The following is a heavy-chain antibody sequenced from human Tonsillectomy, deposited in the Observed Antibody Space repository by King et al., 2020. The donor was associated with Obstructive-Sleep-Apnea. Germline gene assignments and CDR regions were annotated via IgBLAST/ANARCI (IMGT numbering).Heavy chain of an antibody. CDR1: GGSISSYY. J-gene: IGHJ4*02. D-gene: IGHD1-26*01. V-gene: IGHV4-59*08. CDR3: ARLGSGSYDY. CDR2: LYYSRST. Sequence: QLQEAGPGLVKPSETLSLTCTVSGGSISSYYWSWIRQPPGKGREWIGYLYYSRSTHYNPSLKSRVTISVDTSKNQFSLKLGSVTAADTAVYYCARLGSGSYDYWGQGTLVTVSS.